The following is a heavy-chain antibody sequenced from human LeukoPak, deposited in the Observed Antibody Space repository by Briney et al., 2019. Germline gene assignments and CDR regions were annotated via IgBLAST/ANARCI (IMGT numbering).Heavy chain of an antibody. CDR1: GGSFSGYY. Sequence: SETLSLTCAVYGGSFSGYYWSWIRQPPGKGLEWIGEINHSGSTNYNPSLKSRVTISVDTSKNQFSLKLSSVTAADTAVYYCARGPVAAAGYDYWGQGTLVTVSS. J-gene: IGHJ4*02. V-gene: IGHV4-34*01. D-gene: IGHD6-13*01. CDR3: ARGPVAAAGYDY. CDR2: INHSGST.